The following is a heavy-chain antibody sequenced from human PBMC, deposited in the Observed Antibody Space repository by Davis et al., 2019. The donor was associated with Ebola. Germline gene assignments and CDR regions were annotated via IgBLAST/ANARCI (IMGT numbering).Heavy chain of an antibody. D-gene: IGHD2-21*02. CDR2: INPNSGGT. J-gene: IGHJ3*02. V-gene: IGHV1-2*04. CDR3: ARGGTADAFDI. Sequence: ASVKVSCKASGYTFTSYGISWVRQAPGQGLEWMGWINPNSGGTNYAQKFQGWVTMTRDTSISTAYMELSRLRSDDTAVYYCARGGTADAFDIWGQGTMVTVSS. CDR1: GYTFTSYG.